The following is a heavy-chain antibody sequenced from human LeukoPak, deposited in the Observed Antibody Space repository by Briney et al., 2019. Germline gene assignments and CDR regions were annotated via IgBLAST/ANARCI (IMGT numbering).Heavy chain of an antibody. V-gene: IGHV1-69*13. CDR2: IIPIFGTA. D-gene: IGHD3-3*01. Sequence: SVKVSCKASGGTFSSYAISWVRQAPGQGLEWMGGIIPIFGTANYAQKFQGRVTITADESTSTAYMELSSLRSEDTAVYYCASSAGHFYYMDVWGKGTTVTVSS. J-gene: IGHJ6*03. CDR1: GGTFSSYA. CDR3: ASSAGHFYYMDV.